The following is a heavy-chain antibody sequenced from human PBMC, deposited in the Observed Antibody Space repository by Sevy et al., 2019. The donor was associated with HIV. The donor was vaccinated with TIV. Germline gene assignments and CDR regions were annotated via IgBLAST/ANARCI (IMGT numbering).Heavy chain of an antibody. CDR2: VTWSGSTA. J-gene: IGHJ3*01. Sequence: GGCLRLSCEASGYNFDDFGMNWVRQGPGKGLEWVSGVTWSGSTAGYADSVKGRFTISRDNAKNALYLQLNSLRAEDAALYYCVRGKLCDYTNDAFDLWGQGTFVTVSS. D-gene: IGHD4-17*01. V-gene: IGHV3-20*04. CDR1: GYNFDDFG. CDR3: VRGKLCDYTNDAFDL.